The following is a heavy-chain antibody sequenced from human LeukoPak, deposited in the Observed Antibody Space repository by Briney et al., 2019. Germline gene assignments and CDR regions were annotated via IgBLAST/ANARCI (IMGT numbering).Heavy chain of an antibody. CDR3: ARAGDRDYFHIDS. D-gene: IGHD4/OR15-4a*01. CDR2: IYFTGST. V-gene: IGHV4-4*07. CDR1: GDSINTHY. J-gene: IGHJ4*02. Sequence: SETLSLTCTVSGDSINTHYWNWIRQPAGKRLEGLGRIYFTGSTNYNPSLHSRISLSMDTSKNQLSLRLRSVAAADTATYYCARAGDRDYFHIDSWGQGTLITVSS.